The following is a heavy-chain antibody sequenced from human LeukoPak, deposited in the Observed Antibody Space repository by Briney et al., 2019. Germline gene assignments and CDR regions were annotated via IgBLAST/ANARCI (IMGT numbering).Heavy chain of an antibody. J-gene: IGHJ4*02. D-gene: IGHD6-13*01. CDR3: AREEAAAGFDY. CDR1: GGSISSYY. V-gene: IGHV4-59*01. Sequence: ASETLSLTCTVSGGSISSYYWSWIRQPPGKGLEWIGYFYYSGSTNYNPSLKSRVTISVDTSKNQFSLKLSSVTAADTAVYYCAREEAAAGFDYWGQGTLVTVSS. CDR2: FYYSGST.